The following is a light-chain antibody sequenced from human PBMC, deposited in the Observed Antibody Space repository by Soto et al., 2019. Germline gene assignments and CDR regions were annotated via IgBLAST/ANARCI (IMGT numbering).Light chain of an antibody. CDR1: SSDVGAYNY. CDR2: EVS. V-gene: IGLV2-8*01. CDR3: SSFAGSSNVI. Sequence: QSALTQPPSASGSPGQSVTFSCIGTSSDVGAYNYVSWYQQHPGKAPKLMIYEVSKRPSGVPDRFSGSKSANTASLTVSGLQAEDEADYYCSSFAGSSNVIFGGGTKVIVL. J-gene: IGLJ2*01.